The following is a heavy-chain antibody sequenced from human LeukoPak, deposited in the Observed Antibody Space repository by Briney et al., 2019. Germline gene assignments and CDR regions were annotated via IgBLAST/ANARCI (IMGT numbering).Heavy chain of an antibody. Sequence: PGGSLRLSCAASGFTFSNAWMSWVRQAPGKGLEWVGRIKGKTDGGTTDYAAPVKGRFTISRDDSKNTLYLQMNSLKTEDTAVYYCTTDGLNYYDILTGYRYFQRDYVYWGQGTLVTVSS. CDR1: GFTFSNAW. J-gene: IGHJ4*02. CDR2: IKGKTDGGTT. V-gene: IGHV3-15*01. CDR3: TTDGLNYYDILTGYRYFQRDYVY. D-gene: IGHD3-9*01.